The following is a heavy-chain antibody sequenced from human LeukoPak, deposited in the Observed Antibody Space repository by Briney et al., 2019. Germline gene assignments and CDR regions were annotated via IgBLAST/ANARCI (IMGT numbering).Heavy chain of an antibody. CDR2: ISTTGGST. V-gene: IGHV3-23*01. D-gene: IGHD4-23*01. CDR1: GFSFNNYA. Sequence: GGSLRLSCAASGFSFNNYAMSWVRQAPGKGLEWVSAISTTGGSTYYADSVKGRFTVSRDNSKNTLSLQMDSLRVEDTALYYCAKDWTTVVTPKGYYFDSWGQGTLVTVSS. CDR3: AKDWTTVVTPKGYYFDS. J-gene: IGHJ4*02.